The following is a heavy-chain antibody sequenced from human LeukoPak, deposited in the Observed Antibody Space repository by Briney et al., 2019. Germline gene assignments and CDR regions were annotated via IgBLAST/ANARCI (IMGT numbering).Heavy chain of an antibody. D-gene: IGHD3-22*01. Sequence: PGGSLRLSCAASGFTFSSYSMNWVRQAPGKGLEWVSSISSSSSYIYYADSVKGRFTISRDNAKNSLYLQMNSLRSEDTAVYYCATDATHYYDSSGYYDYWGQGTLVTVSS. J-gene: IGHJ4*02. V-gene: IGHV3-21*04. CDR3: ATDATHYYDSSGYYDY. CDR2: ISSSSSYI. CDR1: GFTFSSYS.